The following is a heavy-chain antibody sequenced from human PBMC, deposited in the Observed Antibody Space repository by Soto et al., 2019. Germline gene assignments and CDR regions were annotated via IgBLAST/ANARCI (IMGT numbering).Heavy chain of an antibody. Sequence: AASVKVSCKASGYTYTSYAMHWVRQAPGQRLEWMGWINAGNGNTKYPQKFQGRVTITADESTSTAYMELSSLRSEDTAVYYCARDGVDYGFTHGMDVWGQGTTVTVSS. V-gene: IGHV1-3*01. CDR1: GYTYTSYA. CDR3: ARDGVDYGFTHGMDV. J-gene: IGHJ6*02. D-gene: IGHD4-17*01. CDR2: INAGNGNT.